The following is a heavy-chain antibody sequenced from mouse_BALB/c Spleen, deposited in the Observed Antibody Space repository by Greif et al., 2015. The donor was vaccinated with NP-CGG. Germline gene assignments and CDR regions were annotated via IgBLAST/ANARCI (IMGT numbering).Heavy chain of an antibody. D-gene: IGHD2-3*01. CDR2: IDPSDSET. CDR1: GYSFTSYW. V-gene: IGHV1S127*01. Sequence: QVQLQQPGPQLVRPGASVKISCKASGYSFTSYWMHWVKQRPGQGLEWIGMIDPSDSETRLNQKFKDKATLTVDKSSSTAYMQLGSPTSEDSAVYYCARSRWLLGAMDYWGQGTSVTVSS. J-gene: IGHJ4*01. CDR3: ARSRWLLGAMDY.